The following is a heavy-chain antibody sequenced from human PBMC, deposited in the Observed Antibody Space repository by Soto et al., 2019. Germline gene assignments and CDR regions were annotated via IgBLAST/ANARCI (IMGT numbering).Heavy chain of an antibody. V-gene: IGHV4-34*01. Sequence: QVQLQQWGAGLLKPSETLSLTCAVYGGSFSGYYWSWIRQPPGKGLEWIGEINHSGSTNYNPSLKSRRTISVDSSKHQCSRKMRSVTAADTAVYYCARGFEYCSSASCYYYYYYMDVWGKGTTVTVSS. J-gene: IGHJ6*03. CDR3: ARGFEYCSSASCYYYYYYMDV. CDR2: INHSGST. CDR1: GGSFSGYY. D-gene: IGHD2-2*01.